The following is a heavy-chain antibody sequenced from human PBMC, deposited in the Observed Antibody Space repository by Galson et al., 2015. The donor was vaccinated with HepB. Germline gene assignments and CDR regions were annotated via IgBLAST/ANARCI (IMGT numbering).Heavy chain of an antibody. CDR1: GYTFTSYY. D-gene: IGHD1-26*01. J-gene: IGHJ6*02. Sequence: SVKVSCKASGYTFTSYYMHWVRQAPGQGLEWMGIINPSGGSTSYAQKFQGRVTMARDTSTSTVYMELSSLRSEDTALYYCARDHGVGLRHYYYYYGMDVWGQGTTVTVSS. V-gene: IGHV1-46*01. CDR3: ARDHGVGLRHYYYYYGMDV. CDR2: INPSGGST.